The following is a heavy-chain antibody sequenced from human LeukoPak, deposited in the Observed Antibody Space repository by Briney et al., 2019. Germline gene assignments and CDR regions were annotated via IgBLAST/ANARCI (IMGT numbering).Heavy chain of an antibody. Sequence: PSETLSLTYIISDDSISSSTYYWGWIRQPPGKGLEWIGTLYYSGKTYYNPSLKSRVTISIDTSKNQFSLKLNSVPAADTAVYYCARDIGGAGYWGQGTLVTVSS. CDR3: ARDIGGAGY. V-gene: IGHV4-39*07. CDR2: LYYSGKT. CDR1: DDSISSSTYY. J-gene: IGHJ4*02. D-gene: IGHD6-19*01.